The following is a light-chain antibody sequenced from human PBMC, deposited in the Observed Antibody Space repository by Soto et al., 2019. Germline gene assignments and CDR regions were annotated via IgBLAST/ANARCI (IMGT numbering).Light chain of an antibody. CDR3: CSSAPESTYV. CDR2: KGT. V-gene: IGLV2-23*01. J-gene: IGLJ1*01. Sequence: ALAQPASVSGSPGQSITISCTGTSSDVGAYNSVSWYQQHPHKAPQVIIYKGTQRPSGVSNRFSGSTSGNAASLTISGLQADDEADYFCCSSAPESTYVFGSGTKV. CDR1: SSDVGAYNS.